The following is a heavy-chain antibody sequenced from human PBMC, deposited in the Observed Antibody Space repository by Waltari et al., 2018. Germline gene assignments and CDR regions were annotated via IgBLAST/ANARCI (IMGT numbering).Heavy chain of an antibody. V-gene: IGHV4-59*01. CDR2: IYYSGST. CDR3: ARDSSYYDFWKHENWFDP. CDR1: GGSISSYY. Sequence: QVQLQESGPGLVKPSETLSLTCTVSGGSISSYYWSWLRQPQCKGLEWIGYIYYSGSTNYNPSLKSRVTISVDTSKNQFSLKLSSVTAADTAVYYCARDSSYYDFWKHENWFDPWGQGTLVTVSS. D-gene: IGHD3-3*01. J-gene: IGHJ5*02.